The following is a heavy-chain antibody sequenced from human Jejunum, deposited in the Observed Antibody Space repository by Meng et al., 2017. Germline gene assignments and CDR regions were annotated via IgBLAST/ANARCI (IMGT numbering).Heavy chain of an antibody. CDR2: ISGSSSTI. CDR1: AFIFNSYG. J-gene: IGHJ4*02. Sequence: GSLRLSCAASAFIFNSYGVHWVRQAPGKGLEWVAYISGSSSTINYADSVKGRFTISRDNAKNSLYLQMNSLRAEDTSIYYCATQFTTTSHYWGQGTLVTVSS. D-gene: IGHD3-22*01. V-gene: IGHV3-48*04. CDR3: ATQFTTTSHY.